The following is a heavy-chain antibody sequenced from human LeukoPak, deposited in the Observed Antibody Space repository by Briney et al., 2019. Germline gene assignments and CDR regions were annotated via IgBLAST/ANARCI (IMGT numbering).Heavy chain of an antibody. D-gene: IGHD6-19*01. J-gene: IGHJ5*02. CDR1: GYSISSGYY. CDR3: ARRQWLISREMDWFDP. V-gene: IGHV4-38-2*01. CDR2: IYHSGST. Sequence: PSETLSLTCAVSGYSISSGYYRGWLRQPPGEGLEWIGSIYHSGSTYYNPSLKSRVTISVDTSKNQFSLKLSSVTAADTAVYYCARRQWLISREMDWFDPWGQGTLVTVSS.